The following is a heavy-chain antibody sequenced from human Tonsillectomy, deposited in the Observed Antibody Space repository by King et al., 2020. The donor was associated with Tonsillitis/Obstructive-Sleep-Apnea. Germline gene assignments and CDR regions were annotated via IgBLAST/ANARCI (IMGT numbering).Heavy chain of an antibody. V-gene: IGHV3-7*04. D-gene: IGHD3-3*01. Sequence: VQLVESGGGLVQPGGSLRLSCAASGFTFSSYWMSWVRQAPGKGLEGVANIKQDGSEKYYVDSVKGRFTISRDNAKNSLYLQMNSLRAEDTAVYYCARETYDFWSGYYTGWFDPWGQGTLVTVSS. CDR3: ARETYDFWSGYYTGWFDP. CDR2: IKQDGSEK. J-gene: IGHJ5*02. CDR1: GFTFSSYW.